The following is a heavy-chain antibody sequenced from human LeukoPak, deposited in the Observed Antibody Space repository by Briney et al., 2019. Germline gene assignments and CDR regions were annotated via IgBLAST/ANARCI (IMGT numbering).Heavy chain of an antibody. Sequence: ASVKVSCKASGYTFTSYDINWVRQATGQGLEWMGWMNPNSGNTGYAQKFQGRVTMTRNTSISTAYMELSSLRSEDTAVYYCARDRDSSGYYQGSAYYYGMDVWGQGTTVTVSS. V-gene: IGHV1-8*01. D-gene: IGHD3-22*01. CDR1: GYTFTSYD. CDR3: ARDRDSSGYYQGSAYYYGMDV. J-gene: IGHJ6*02. CDR2: MNPNSGNT.